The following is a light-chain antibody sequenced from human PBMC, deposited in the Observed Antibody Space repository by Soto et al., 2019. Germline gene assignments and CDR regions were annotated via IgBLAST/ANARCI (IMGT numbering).Light chain of an antibody. CDR2: SAS. Sequence: EVVLTQSPDTLSLSPGERATLSCRASQGISTNLAWYQQKPGQAPRLLIYSASTRATSFPDRFSGTGSGTEFTLTINSLQSEDSAVYYCQQYGSSPAITFGQGTKVDIK. CDR3: QQYGSSPAIT. V-gene: IGKV3-15*01. CDR1: QGISTN. J-gene: IGKJ1*01.